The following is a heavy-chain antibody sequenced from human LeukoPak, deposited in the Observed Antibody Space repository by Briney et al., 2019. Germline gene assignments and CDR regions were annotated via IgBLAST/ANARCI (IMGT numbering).Heavy chain of an antibody. Sequence: PSETLSLTCTVSGGSISSYYWSWIRQPAGKGLEWIGRIYTSGSTNYNPSLKSRVTISVDTSKNQFSLKLSSVTAADTAVYYCARVSLKRSRIVGATGYFDYWGQGTLVTVSS. CDR3: ARVSLKRSRIVGATGYFDY. CDR1: GGSISSYY. CDR2: IYTSGST. J-gene: IGHJ4*02. V-gene: IGHV4-4*07. D-gene: IGHD1-26*01.